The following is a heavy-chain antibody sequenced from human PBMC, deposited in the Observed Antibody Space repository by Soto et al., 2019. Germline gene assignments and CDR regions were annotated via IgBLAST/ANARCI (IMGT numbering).Heavy chain of an antibody. J-gene: IGHJ4*02. CDR2: ISYDGSNK. CDR3: AKAGYQLLPPMVY. V-gene: IGHV3-30*18. CDR1: GFTFSSYG. Sequence: QVQLVESGGGVVQPGRSLRLSCAASGFTFSSYGMHWVRQAPGKGLEWVAVISYDGSNKYYADSVKGRFTISRDNSKSTLYLQMNSLRAEDTAVYYCAKAGYQLLPPMVYWGQGTLVTVSS. D-gene: IGHD2-2*01.